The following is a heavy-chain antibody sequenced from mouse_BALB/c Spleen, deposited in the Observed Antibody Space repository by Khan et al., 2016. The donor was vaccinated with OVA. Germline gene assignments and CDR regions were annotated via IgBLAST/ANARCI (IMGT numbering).Heavy chain of an antibody. CDR3: VRDGAYHRNDGWFAY. V-gene: IGHV1-4*01. CDR2: INPSNGYT. CDR1: GYTFTSYT. J-gene: IGHJ3*01. Sequence: QVQLKESGAELARPGASVKMSCKASGYTFTSYTIHWIKERPGPGLEWIGNINPSNGYTNYNQKFKDKATLTTDKSSTTAYLQLSSLTSDDSAVYNCVRDGAYHRNDGWFAYWGQGTLVTVAA. D-gene: IGHD2-14*01.